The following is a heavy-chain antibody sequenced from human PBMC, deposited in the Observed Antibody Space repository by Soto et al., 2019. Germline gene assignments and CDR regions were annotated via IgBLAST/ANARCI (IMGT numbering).Heavy chain of an antibody. CDR3: AIEAYGTLSAFDI. Sequence: QVQLVQSGAEVKKPGSSVKVSCKASGYTFTSYAMHWVRQAPGQRLEWMGWINAGNGNTKYSQKFQGRVTITRDTAASTAYMELSSLRSEDTAVYYCAIEAYGTLSAFDIWGQGTMVTVSS. J-gene: IGHJ3*02. CDR2: INAGNGNT. D-gene: IGHD4-17*01. V-gene: IGHV1-3*01. CDR1: GYTFTSYA.